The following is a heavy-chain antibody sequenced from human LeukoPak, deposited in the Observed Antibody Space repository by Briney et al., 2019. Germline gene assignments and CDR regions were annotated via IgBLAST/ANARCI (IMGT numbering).Heavy chain of an antibody. CDR3: ASTLVVPAGFDY. J-gene: IGHJ4*02. D-gene: IGHD2-2*01. Sequence: GGSLRLSCAASGFTFSNYWMSWVRQAPGKGLEWVANIKQDGSDKYYVDSMKGRFTISRDNAKNSLYLQMNSLRAEDTAVYYCASTLVVPAGFDYWGQGTLVTVSS. V-gene: IGHV3-7*01. CDR2: IKQDGSDK. CDR1: GFTFSNYW.